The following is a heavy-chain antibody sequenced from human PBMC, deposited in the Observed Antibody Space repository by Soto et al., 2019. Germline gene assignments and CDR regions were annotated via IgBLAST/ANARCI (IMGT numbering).Heavy chain of an antibody. Sequence: QPGCSLELSSATSRFSVNIYGMAVVFRAPGKGLEWVSGISGSGGSTYYADSVKGRFTTSRDNSKNTLYLQMNSLRAEDTAVYFCAKDMTGYSSVFGVRGQGTTVSVSS. D-gene: IGHD6-19*01. J-gene: IGHJ6*02. CDR2: ISGSGGST. CDR1: RFSVNIYG. CDR3: AKDMTGYSSVFGV. V-gene: IGHV3-23*01.